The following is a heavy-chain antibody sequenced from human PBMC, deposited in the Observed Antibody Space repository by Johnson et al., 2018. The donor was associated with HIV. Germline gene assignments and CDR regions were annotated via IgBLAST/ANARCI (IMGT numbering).Heavy chain of an antibody. CDR3: AKEVPVYSYGYYDAFDI. CDR2: ISYDGSNK. D-gene: IGHD5-18*01. J-gene: IGHJ3*02. CDR1: GFTFSSYA. V-gene: IGHV3-30*04. Sequence: QVLLVESGGGVVQPGRSLRLSCAASGFTFSSYAMHWVRQAPGKGLEWVAVISYDGSNKYYADCVKGRFTMSRDNSKNTLDLEMNSLRGEDTALYYCAKEVPVYSYGYYDAFDIWGQGTMVTVSS.